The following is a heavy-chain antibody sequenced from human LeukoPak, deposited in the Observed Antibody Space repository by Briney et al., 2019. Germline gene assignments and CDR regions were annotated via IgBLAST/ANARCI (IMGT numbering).Heavy chain of an antibody. J-gene: IGHJ4*02. CDR2: IKQDGNEK. CDR3: ARAGYCRGGTCYSNYFDF. CDR1: GFTFSSYW. V-gene: IGHV3-7*01. D-gene: IGHD2-15*01. Sequence: GGSLRLSCAASGFTFSSYWMSWVRQAPVKGLEWVANIKQDGNEKYFVDSVKGRFSISRDNAKNSLYLQMSSLRAEDTAVYYCARAGYCRGGTCYSNYFDFWGQGTLVTVSS.